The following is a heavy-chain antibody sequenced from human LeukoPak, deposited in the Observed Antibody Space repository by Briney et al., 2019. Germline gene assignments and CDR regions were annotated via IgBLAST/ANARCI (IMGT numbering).Heavy chain of an antibody. D-gene: IGHD5-18*01. CDR2: ISYDGSNK. J-gene: IGHJ4*02. V-gene: IGHV3-30*18. CDR1: GFTFSSYG. CDR3: AKSSGIQLWLHFDY. Sequence: GGSLRLSCAASGFTFSSYGMHWVRQAPGEGLEWVAVISYDGSNKYYADSVKGRFTISRDNSKNTLYLQMNSLRAEDTAVYYCAKSSGIQLWLHFDYWGQGTLVTVSS.